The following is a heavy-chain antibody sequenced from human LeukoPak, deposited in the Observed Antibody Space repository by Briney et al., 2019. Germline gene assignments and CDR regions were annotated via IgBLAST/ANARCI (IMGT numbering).Heavy chain of an antibody. D-gene: IGHD1-26*01. CDR2: ISGSGGST. CDR3: AKEPAPGVG. CDR1: GFSVSGYW. J-gene: IGHJ4*02. Sequence: GGSLRLSCAVSGFSVSGYWMTWVRQAPGKGLEWVSAISGSGGSTYYADSVKGRFTISRDNSKNTLYLQMNSLRAEDTAVYYCAKEPAPGVGWGQGTLVTVSS. V-gene: IGHV3-23*01.